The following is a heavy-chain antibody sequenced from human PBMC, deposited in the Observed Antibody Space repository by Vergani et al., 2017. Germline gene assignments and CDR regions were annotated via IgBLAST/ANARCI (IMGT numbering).Heavy chain of an antibody. J-gene: IGHJ3*02. D-gene: IGHD1-26*01. CDR2: LNPNSGGT. V-gene: IGHV1-2*02. Sequence: QVQLVQSGAEVKKPGASVKVSCKASGYTFTGYYMHWVRQAPGQGLEWMGCLNPNSGGTNYAQKFQGRVTMTRETSISTAYVELSRLRSDDTAVYYCAIMERELLSGKAFDIWGQGTMVTVSS. CDR3: AIMERELLSGKAFDI. CDR1: GYTFTGYY.